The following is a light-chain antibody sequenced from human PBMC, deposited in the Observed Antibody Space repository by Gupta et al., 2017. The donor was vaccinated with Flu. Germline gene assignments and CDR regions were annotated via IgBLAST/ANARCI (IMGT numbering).Light chain of an antibody. CDR2: AAS. CDR1: QNINTY. Sequence: DIQMTQSPSSLSASIGDRVTITCRATQNINTYLNWYQQKPGKAPKLLIYAASSLQSGVPSRFSGGGSETDFTLTITGLQPEDVATYYCQQSYSTPIFTFGPGTKVN. V-gene: IGKV1-39*01. J-gene: IGKJ3*01. CDR3: QQSYSTPIFT.